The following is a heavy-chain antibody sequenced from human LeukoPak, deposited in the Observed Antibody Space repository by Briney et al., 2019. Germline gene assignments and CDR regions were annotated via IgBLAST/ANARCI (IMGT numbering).Heavy chain of an antibody. V-gene: IGHV3-23*01. D-gene: IGHD3-9*01. CDR3: AKCSRVDWLPIDY. Sequence: GGSLRLSCAASGFTFSSYAMSWVRQAPGKGLEWVSAISGSGGSTYYANSVKGRFTISRDNSKNTLYLQMSSLRADDTAVYYCAKCSRVDWLPIDYWGRGTLVTVSS. J-gene: IGHJ4*02. CDR2: ISGSGGST. CDR1: GFTFSSYA.